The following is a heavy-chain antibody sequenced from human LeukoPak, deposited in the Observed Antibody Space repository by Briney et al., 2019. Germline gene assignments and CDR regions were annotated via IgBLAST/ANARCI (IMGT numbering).Heavy chain of an antibody. V-gene: IGHV3-7*01. D-gene: IGHD3-10*01. J-gene: IGHJ4*02. CDR2: IKQDGSEK. CDR3: ARDLDGGFGELLWD. CDR1: GFTFSSYW. Sequence: GGSLRLSCAASGFTFSSYWMSWVRQAPGKGLEWVANIKQDGSEKYYVDSVKGRFTISRDNAKNSLYLQMNSLRAEDTAVYYCARDLDGGFGELLWDWGQGTLVTVSS.